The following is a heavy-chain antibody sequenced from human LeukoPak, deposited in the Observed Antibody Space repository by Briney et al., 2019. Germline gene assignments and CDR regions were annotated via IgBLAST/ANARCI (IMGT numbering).Heavy chain of an antibody. CDR2: ISSSSSYT. CDR3: ARDHSNSWYPYYYYGMDV. CDR1: GFTFSDYY. J-gene: IGHJ6*02. D-gene: IGHD6-13*01. Sequence: GGSLGLSCAASGFTFSDYYMSWIRQAPGKGLEWVSYISSSSSYTNYADSVKGRFTISRDNAKNSLYLQMNSLRAEDTAVYYCARDHSNSWYPYYYYGMDVWGQGTTAIVSS. V-gene: IGHV3-11*06.